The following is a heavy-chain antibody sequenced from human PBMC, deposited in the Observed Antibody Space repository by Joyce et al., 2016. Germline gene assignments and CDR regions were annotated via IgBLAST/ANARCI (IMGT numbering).Heavy chain of an antibody. CDR3: ATSDSTRRFILAFDV. J-gene: IGHJ3*01. CDR2: ISTYNGDT. Sequence: QVQLVQSGAEVKKPGASVKVSCKASRYIFSTYGISWLRWAPGQGLEWMGWISTYNGDTNYAQSFQGRVTMTTDTSTNTAYMELRSLRSDDMAVYYCATSDSTRRFILAFDVWGQGTMVTVSS. V-gene: IGHV1-18*03. CDR1: RYIFSTYG. D-gene: IGHD2-2*01.